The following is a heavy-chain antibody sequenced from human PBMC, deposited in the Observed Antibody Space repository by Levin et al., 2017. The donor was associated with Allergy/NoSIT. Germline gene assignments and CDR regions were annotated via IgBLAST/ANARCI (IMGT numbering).Heavy chain of an antibody. J-gene: IGHJ3*01. D-gene: IGHD2-15*01. Sequence: GESLKISCAASGFQFSLYGMHWVRQAPGKGLEWVALIVFDGNDQYYGDSVKGRFTISRDNSKNTLYLQMSSLRENDTAIYYCAKRGYCSGNTCQSHDAIDVWGQGTLVIVSS. V-gene: IGHV3-30*18. CDR1: GFQFSLYG. CDR3: AKRGYCSGNTCQSHDAIDV. CDR2: IVFDGNDQ.